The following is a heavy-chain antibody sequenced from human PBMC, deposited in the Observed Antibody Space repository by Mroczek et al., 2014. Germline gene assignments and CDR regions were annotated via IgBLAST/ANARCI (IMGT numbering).Heavy chain of an antibody. Sequence: QVQLQESGPGLVKPSETLSLTCTVSGGSISSSSYYWGWIRQPPGKGLEWIGSIYYSGSTYYNPSLKSRVTISVDTSKNQFSLKLSSVTAADTAVYYCARLADEWELPNFDYWGQGTLVTVSS. CDR3: ARLADEWELPNFDY. CDR1: GGSISSSSYY. CDR2: IYYSGST. J-gene: IGHJ4*02. D-gene: IGHD1-26*01. V-gene: IGHV4-39*01.